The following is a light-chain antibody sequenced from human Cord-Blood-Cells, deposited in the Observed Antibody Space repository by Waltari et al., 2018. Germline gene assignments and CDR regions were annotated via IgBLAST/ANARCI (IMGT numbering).Light chain of an antibody. Sequence: QSALTQPPSASGSPGQSVTISCTGTSSDVGGSNYVSWYQQHPGKAPKLMIYEVSKRPSGVPDRFSGSKSGNTASLTVSGLQAEDEADYYCSSYAGSRYVFGTGTKVTVL. CDR1: SSDVGGSNY. V-gene: IGLV2-8*01. CDR2: EVS. CDR3: SSYAGSRYV. J-gene: IGLJ1*01.